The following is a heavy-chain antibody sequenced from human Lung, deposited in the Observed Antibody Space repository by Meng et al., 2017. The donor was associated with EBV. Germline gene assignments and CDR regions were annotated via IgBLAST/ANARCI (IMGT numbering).Heavy chain of an antibody. D-gene: IGHD1-20*01. V-gene: IGHV4-31*03. CDR3: ARLLYNWNPYFAY. Sequence: QVQLPESGPVLVKPSQPLSLTCSVSGGSISNGGYYYNWLRQYPGKGLEWIGYIYNSGATSYNPSLKSRVSMSMDTSQNQFSLNLKSVTAADTAVYFCARLLYNWNPYFAYWGQGILVTVSS. CDR1: GGSISNGGYY. J-gene: IGHJ4*02. CDR2: IYNSGAT.